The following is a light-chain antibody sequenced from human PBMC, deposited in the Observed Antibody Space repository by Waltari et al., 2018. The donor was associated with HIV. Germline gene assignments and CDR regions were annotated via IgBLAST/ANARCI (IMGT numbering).Light chain of an antibody. CDR2: EVN. Sequence: QSALTQPASVSGSPGQSITLSCTGTSSDVAYFNYVLWYQQHPGKAPKLIIYEVNNRPSGVSNHFPGSKSGYTASLTSSGLRAEDEADYYCNSFSTSSTYVFGTGTRVTVL. CDR1: SSDVAYFNY. CDR3: NSFSTSSTYV. V-gene: IGLV2-14*01. J-gene: IGLJ1*01.